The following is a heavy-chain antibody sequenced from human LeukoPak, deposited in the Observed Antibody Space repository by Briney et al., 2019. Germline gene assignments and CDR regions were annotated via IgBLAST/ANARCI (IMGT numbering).Heavy chain of an antibody. CDR2: ISAYNGNT. D-gene: IGHD6-13*01. V-gene: IGHV1-18*01. J-gene: IGHJ3*02. CDR3: ARAARSSWYDAFDI. CDR1: GYTFTSYG. Sequence: ASVKVSCKASGYTFTSYGISWVRQAPGQGLEWMGWISAYNGNTNYAQKLQGRVTMTTDTSTSTAYMELRSLRSDDTAVYYCARAARSSWYDAFDIWAKGQWSPSLQ.